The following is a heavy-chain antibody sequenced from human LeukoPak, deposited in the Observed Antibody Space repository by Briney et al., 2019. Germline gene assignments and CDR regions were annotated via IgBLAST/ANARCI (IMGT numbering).Heavy chain of an antibody. D-gene: IGHD2-2*01. CDR2: ISAYNGNT. Sequence: ASVKVSCKASGYTFTSYGISWVRQAPGQGLEWMGWISAYNGNTNYAQKLQGRVTMTTDTSTSTAYMELRSLRSDDTAVYYCANLRIVVVPAAASHDAFDIWGQGTMVTVSS. V-gene: IGHV1-18*01. CDR3: ANLRIVVVPAAASHDAFDI. CDR1: GYTFTSYG. J-gene: IGHJ3*02.